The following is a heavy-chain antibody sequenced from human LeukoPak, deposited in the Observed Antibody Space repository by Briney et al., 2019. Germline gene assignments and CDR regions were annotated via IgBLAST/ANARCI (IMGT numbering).Heavy chain of an antibody. CDR2: VWYDGSDK. Sequence: GGSLRLSCEASGFTFSNYDMHWVRQAPGKGLEWLAIVWYDGSDKYYADSVKGRFTVSRDNSKNTLYLQMNSLRADGTAVYYCARDLNREDFDYWGQGTLVAVSS. CDR1: GFTFSNYD. D-gene: IGHD3-9*01. V-gene: IGHV3-33*01. J-gene: IGHJ4*02. CDR3: ARDLNREDFDY.